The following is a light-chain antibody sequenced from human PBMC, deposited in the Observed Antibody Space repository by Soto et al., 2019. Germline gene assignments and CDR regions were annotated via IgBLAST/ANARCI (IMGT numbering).Light chain of an antibody. Sequence: DIQMTQSPSSLSASVGDRVTITCRASQSISSYLNWYQQKPGKAPILLIYAASSLQSGVPSRFSGSGSGTDFTLTISSLQPEDFATYYCQQSYSTPRTFGQGPKVEIK. CDR2: AAS. CDR1: QSISSY. V-gene: IGKV1-39*01. J-gene: IGKJ1*01. CDR3: QQSYSTPRT.